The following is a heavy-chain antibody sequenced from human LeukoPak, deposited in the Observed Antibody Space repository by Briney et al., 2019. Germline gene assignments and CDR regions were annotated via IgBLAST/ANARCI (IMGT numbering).Heavy chain of an antibody. CDR1: GYSFTSYW. D-gene: IGHD3-9*01. CDR3: ARHDILTGYGY. Sequence: ASVKVSCKGSGYSFTSYWIGWVRQMPGKGLEWMGIIYPGDSDTRYSPSFQGQVTISADKSISTAYLQWSSLKASDTAMYYCARHDILTGYGYWGQGTLVTVSS. V-gene: IGHV5-51*01. CDR2: IYPGDSDT. J-gene: IGHJ4*02.